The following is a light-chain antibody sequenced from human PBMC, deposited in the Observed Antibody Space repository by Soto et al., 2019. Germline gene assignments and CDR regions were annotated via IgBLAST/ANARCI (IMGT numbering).Light chain of an antibody. V-gene: IGKV3-15*01. J-gene: IGKJ5*01. CDR3: QQYDNWPIT. CDR1: QSVSSD. CDR2: YTS. Sequence: DIVLKPSPATLSVSPGESATLSCMASQSVSSDLAWYQQKPGQAPRLLIYYTSTRATDTPGRFSGSGSGTEFTLTISSLQSEDFAVYYCQQYDNWPITFGQGTRLEI.